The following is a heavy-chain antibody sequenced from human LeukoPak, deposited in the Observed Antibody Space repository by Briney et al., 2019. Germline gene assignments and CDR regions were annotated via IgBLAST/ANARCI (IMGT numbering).Heavy chain of an antibody. CDR3: AKDGGYCSSTSCYRGPNYFFYGMDV. CDR1: GFIFDDYA. D-gene: IGHD2-2*01. V-gene: IGHV3-43*02. J-gene: IGHJ6*02. Sequence: PGGSLRLSCAASGFIFDDYAMHWVRQAPGKGLEWVSLISGDGGRSFYADSVKGRFTISRDNSKNSLYLHMNSLRTDDTALYYCAKDGGYCSSTSCYRGPNYFFYGMDVWGQGTTVTVSS. CDR2: ISGDGGRS.